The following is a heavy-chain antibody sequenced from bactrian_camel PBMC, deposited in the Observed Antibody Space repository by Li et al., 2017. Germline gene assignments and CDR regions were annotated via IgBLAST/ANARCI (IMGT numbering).Heavy chain of an antibody. CDR2: IASDGSVE. V-gene: IGHV3S6*01. D-gene: IGHD7*01. J-gene: IGHJ4*01. CDR1: DSTYSPNC. Sequence: VQLVESGGGSVQAGGSLRLSCVASDSTYSPNCMAWFRQAAGNEQQKGVAGIASDGSVEVYMDSVKGRFTISQDKAKNTLYLQMNSLQPEDTAVYSCAAVSCPRGVVVAAYDQYEHWGQGTQVTVS. CDR3: AAVSCPRGVVVAAYDQYEH.